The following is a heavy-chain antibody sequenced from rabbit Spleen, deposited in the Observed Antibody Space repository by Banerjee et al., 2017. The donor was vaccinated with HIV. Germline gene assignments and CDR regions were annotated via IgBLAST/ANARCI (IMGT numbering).Heavy chain of an antibody. CDR3: ARDLVGVIGWNFYL. CDR1: GFSFGDRDV. D-gene: IGHD1-1*01. CDR2: INAATGRP. J-gene: IGHJ4*01. V-gene: IGHV1S45*01. Sequence: QEQLVESGGGLVQPTGSLTLTCKASGFSFGDRDVVCWVRQAPGKGLEWIACINAATGRPVYATWAKGRFTISRTSSTTVTLQMTSLTAADRAAYFCARDLVGVIGWNFYLWGPGTLVTVS.